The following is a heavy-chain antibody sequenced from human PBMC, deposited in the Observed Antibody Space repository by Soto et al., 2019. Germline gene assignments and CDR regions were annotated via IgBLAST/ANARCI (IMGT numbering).Heavy chain of an antibody. Sequence: WGSLTLSCAASGFTFSSYWMSWVCQAPGKGLDWVSNRKQDDSEKSYVDSAQGRFTISRVDAKNSLYLQMISLRAADTSVCYWGSFLWWNSTGFDPWGQGTLVTVSS. CDR1: GFTFSSYW. J-gene: IGHJ5*02. CDR2: RKQDDSEK. D-gene: IGHD2-21*01. V-gene: IGHV3-7*01. CDR3: GSFLWWNSTGFDP.